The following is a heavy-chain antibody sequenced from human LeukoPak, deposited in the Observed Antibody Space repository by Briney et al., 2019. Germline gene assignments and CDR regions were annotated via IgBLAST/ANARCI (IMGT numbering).Heavy chain of an antibody. CDR3: ARVEVGAPDY. J-gene: IGHJ4*02. CDR2: IYYSGST. D-gene: IGHD1-26*01. CDR1: GGSSSSSSYY. Sequence: SETLSLTCTVSGGSSSSSSYYWGWIRQPPGKGLEWIGSIYYSGSTYYNPSLKSRVTISVDTSKNQFSLKLSSVTAADTAVYYCARVEVGAPDYWGQGTLVTVSS. V-gene: IGHV4-39*07.